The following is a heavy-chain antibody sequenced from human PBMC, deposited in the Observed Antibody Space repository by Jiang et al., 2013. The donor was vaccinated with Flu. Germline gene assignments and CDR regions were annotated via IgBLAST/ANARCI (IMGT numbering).Heavy chain of an antibody. Sequence: IYPGDSDTRYSPSFQGQVTISADKSISTAYLQWSSLKASDTAMYYCARLYYGSGSYYFDYWGQGTLVTVSS. V-gene: IGHV5-51*01. D-gene: IGHD3-10*01. CDR3: ARLYYGSGSYYFDY. CDR2: IYPGDSDT. J-gene: IGHJ4*02.